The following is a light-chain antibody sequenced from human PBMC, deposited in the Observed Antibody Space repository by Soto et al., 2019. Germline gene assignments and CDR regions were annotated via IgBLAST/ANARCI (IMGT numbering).Light chain of an antibody. Sequence: EIVLTQSPGTLSLSPGERATLSCRASQSVSSSYLAWYQQKPGQAPRLLIYGASSRATGIPDRFSGSGSGIDFTLTISRLEPEDFAVYYCQQYGSSPPCTFGQGTKLEIK. CDR3: QQYGSSPPCT. CDR2: GAS. CDR1: QSVSSSY. J-gene: IGKJ2*02. V-gene: IGKV3-20*01.